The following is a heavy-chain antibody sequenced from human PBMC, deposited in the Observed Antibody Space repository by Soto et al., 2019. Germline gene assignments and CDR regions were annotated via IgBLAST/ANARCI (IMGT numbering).Heavy chain of an antibody. CDR2: ISGSGGST. V-gene: IGHV3-23*01. J-gene: IGHJ4*02. CDR1: GFTFSSYA. CDR3: AKDRLHLGELPDY. Sequence: WGSLRLSCAASGFTFSSYAMSWVRQAPGKGLEWVSAISGSGGSTYYADSVKGRFTISRDNSKNTLYLQMNSLRAEDTAVYYCAKDRLHLGELPDYWGQGTLVTVSS. D-gene: IGHD3-16*01.